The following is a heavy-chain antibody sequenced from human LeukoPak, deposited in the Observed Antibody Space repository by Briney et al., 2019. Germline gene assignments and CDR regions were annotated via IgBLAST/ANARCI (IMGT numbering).Heavy chain of an antibody. V-gene: IGHV3-7*01. D-gene: IGHD6-13*01. CDR2: IKEDGSQK. Sequence: PGGSLRLSCVASGFTFSNYWMSWVRQAPGKGPEWVANIKEDGSQKGYVDSVKGRFTISRDNAKNSVYLQMNSLRVEDTAVYYCVSQQVVPHWGQGTRVTVSS. J-gene: IGHJ4*02. CDR3: VSQQVVPH. CDR1: GFTFSNYW.